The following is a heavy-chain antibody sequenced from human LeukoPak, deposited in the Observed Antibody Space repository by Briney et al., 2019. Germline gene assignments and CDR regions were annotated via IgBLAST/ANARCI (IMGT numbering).Heavy chain of an antibody. CDR3: ARRLTQYDCFDP. J-gene: IGHJ5*02. Sequence: SQTLSLTCAISGDSVSSNSVTWNWIRQSPSRGLEWLGRTYYKSTWYNDYAVSVRGRITVNPDTSKNQFSLHLNSVTPEDTAVYYCARRLTQYDCFDPWGQGILVTVSS. CDR1: GDSVSSNSVT. D-gene: IGHD2-2*01. V-gene: IGHV6-1*01. CDR2: TYYKSTWYN.